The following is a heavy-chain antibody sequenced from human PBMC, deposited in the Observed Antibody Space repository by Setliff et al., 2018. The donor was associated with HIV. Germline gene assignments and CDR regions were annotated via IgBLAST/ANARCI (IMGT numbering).Heavy chain of an antibody. CDR1: GGSISSSSYY. CDR3: ARVYYDILTGYGYFDD. J-gene: IGHJ4*02. CDR2: IYYSGST. Sequence: SETLSLTCTVSGGSISSSSYYWGWIRQPPGKGLEWIGSIYYSGSTYYNPSLKSRVTISVDTSKNQFSLKLSSVTAADTAVYYCARVYYDILTGYGYFDDWGQGTLVTVSS. V-gene: IGHV4-39*01. D-gene: IGHD3-9*01.